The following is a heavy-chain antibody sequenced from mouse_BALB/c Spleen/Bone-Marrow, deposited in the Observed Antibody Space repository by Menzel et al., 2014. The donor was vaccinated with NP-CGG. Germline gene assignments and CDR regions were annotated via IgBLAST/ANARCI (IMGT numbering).Heavy chain of an antibody. D-gene: IGHD2-3*01. CDR3: ARGRGWYLDY. Sequence: VQPQQSGAELVRPGSSVKISCKASGYAISSYWMNWVKQRPGQGLEWIGQIYPGDGDTNYNGKFKGKATLTADKSSSTAYMQISSLTSEDSAVYLCARGRGWYLDYWGQGTTLTVSS. V-gene: IGHV1-80*01. CDR2: IYPGDGDT. CDR1: GYAISSYW. J-gene: IGHJ2*01.